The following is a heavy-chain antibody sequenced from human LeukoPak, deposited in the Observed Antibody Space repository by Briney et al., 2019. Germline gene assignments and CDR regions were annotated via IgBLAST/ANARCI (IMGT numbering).Heavy chain of an antibody. CDR2: ISSSGSTI. CDR1: GFTFSDYY. V-gene: IGHV3-11*04. Sequence: GGSLRLSCAASGFTFSDYYMSWIRQAPGKGLEWVSYISSSGSTIYYADSVKGRFTISRDNAKNSLYLQMNSLRAEDTAVYYCARVPYCSSTSCYGLWFDPWGQGTLVTVSS. D-gene: IGHD2-2*01. CDR3: ARVPYCSSTSCYGLWFDP. J-gene: IGHJ5*02.